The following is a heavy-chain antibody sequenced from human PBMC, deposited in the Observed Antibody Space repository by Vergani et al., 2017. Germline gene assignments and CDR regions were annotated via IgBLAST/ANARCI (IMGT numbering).Heavy chain of an antibody. CDR3: AKGGLVVVPADQFDY. CDR2: ISSSSSYT. V-gene: IGHV3-11*05. Sequence: QVQLVESGGGLVKPGGSLRLSCAASGFTFSDYYMSWIRQAPGKGLEWVSYISSSSSYTNYADSVKGRFTISRDNAKNSLYLQMNSLRAEDTAVYYCAKGGLVVVPADQFDYWGQGTLVTVSS. CDR1: GFTFSDYY. J-gene: IGHJ4*02. D-gene: IGHD2-2*01.